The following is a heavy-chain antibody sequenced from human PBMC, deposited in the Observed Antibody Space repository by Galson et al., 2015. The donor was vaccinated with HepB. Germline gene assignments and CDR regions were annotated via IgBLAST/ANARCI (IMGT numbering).Heavy chain of an antibody. CDR2: ISYDGIHT. Sequence: SLRLSCAASGFTFRSYAMHWVRQAPGKGLEWVAVISYDGIHTYYADSVKGRFTISRDNSQNTLYLQMNSLRPDDMAFYYCARPGRLVSSGWSEHLDYWGQGTLVTVSS. CDR1: GFTFRSYA. CDR3: ARPGRLVSSGWSEHLDY. J-gene: IGHJ4*02. V-gene: IGHV3-30*04. D-gene: IGHD6-19*01.